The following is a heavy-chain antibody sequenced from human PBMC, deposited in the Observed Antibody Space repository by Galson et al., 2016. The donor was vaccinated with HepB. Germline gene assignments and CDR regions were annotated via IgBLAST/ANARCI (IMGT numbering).Heavy chain of an antibody. V-gene: IGHV3-48*03. CDR1: GFTFSRYE. Sequence: SLRLSCAASGFTFSRYEMNWVRQAPGKGLEWVSYISSSGTTIYYADSVKGRFTISRDNAKNSLYLQMNSLNADDTAVYFCVRGGTWYGMDVWGQGTTVMVSS. CDR2: ISSSGTTI. J-gene: IGHJ6*02. D-gene: IGHD1-14*01. CDR3: VRGGTWYGMDV.